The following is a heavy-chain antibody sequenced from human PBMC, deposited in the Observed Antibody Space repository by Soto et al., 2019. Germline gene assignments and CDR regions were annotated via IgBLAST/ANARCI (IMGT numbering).Heavy chain of an antibody. CDR3: AKDHQYYDFWSGYYPSDY. CDR1: GFTFSSYA. J-gene: IGHJ4*02. V-gene: IGHV3-23*01. Sequence: GGSLRLSCAASGFTFSSYAMSWVRQAPGKGLEWVSAISGSGGSTYYADSVKGRFTISRDNSKNTLYLQMNSLRAEDTAVYYCAKDHQYYDFWSGYYPSDYWGQGTLVTVSS. CDR2: ISGSGGST. D-gene: IGHD3-3*01.